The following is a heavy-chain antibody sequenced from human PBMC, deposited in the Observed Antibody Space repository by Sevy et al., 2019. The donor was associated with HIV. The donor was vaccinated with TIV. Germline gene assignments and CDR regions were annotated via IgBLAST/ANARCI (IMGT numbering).Heavy chain of an antibody. CDR2: INSDGSGT. J-gene: IGHJ4*02. Sequence: GGSLRLSCAASGFTFSSYWMHWVRQAPGKGLVWVSRINSDGSGTSYADSVKGRFTISRDNAKNTLYLQMNSLRAEDTAVYYCAREYSSGWYDYWGQGTLVTVSS. CDR1: GFTFSSYW. V-gene: IGHV3-74*01. CDR3: AREYSSGWYDY. D-gene: IGHD6-19*01.